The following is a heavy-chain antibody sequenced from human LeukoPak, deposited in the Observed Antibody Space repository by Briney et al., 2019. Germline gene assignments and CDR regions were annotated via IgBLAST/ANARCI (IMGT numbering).Heavy chain of an antibody. CDR3: ARLDSDYDFWSVSHNWFDP. CDR1: GGSISSYY. D-gene: IGHD3-3*01. CDR2: IYYSGST. J-gene: IGHJ5*02. Sequence: SETLSLTCTVSGGSISSYYWGWIRQPPGKGLECIGSIYYSGSTYYNPSLKSRVTISVDTSKNQFSLKLSSVTAADTAVYYCARLDSDYDFWSVSHNWFDPWGQGTLVTVSS. V-gene: IGHV4-39*01.